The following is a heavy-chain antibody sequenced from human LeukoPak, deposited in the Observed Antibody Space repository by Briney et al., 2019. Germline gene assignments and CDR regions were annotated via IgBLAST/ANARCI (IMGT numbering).Heavy chain of an antibody. J-gene: IGHJ4*02. CDR1: GFTFSSYA. CDR2: ISYDGSNK. V-gene: IGHV3-30*04. CDR3: ARDPDVMYSSGWLDY. D-gene: IGHD6-19*01. Sequence: GGSLRLSCAASGFTFSSYAMHGVRQAPGKGLEGVAVISYDGSNKYYADSVKGRFTVSRDNSKNTLYLQMNSLRAEDTAVYYCARDPDVMYSSGWLDYWGQGTLVTVSS.